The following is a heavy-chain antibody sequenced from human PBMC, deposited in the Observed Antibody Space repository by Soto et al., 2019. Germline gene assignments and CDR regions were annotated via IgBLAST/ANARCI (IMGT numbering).Heavy chain of an antibody. CDR3: AHRPHVEDTAMVTVNWFDP. J-gene: IGHJ5*02. D-gene: IGHD5-18*01. V-gene: IGHV2-5*02. Sequence: GSGPTLVNPTQTLTLTCTFSGFSLSTSGVGVGWIRQPPGKALEWLALIYWDDDKRYSPSLKSRLTITKDTSKNQVVLTMTNMDPVDTATYYCAHRPHVEDTAMVTVNWFDPWGQGTLVTVSS. CDR2: IYWDDDK. CDR1: GFSLSTSGVG.